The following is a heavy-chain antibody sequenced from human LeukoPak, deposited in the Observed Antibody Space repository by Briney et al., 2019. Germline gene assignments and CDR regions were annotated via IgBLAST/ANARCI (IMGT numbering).Heavy chain of an antibody. CDR2: ISYSETT. J-gene: IGHJ3*02. Sequence: PSETLSLTCTVSGGSISSFYWSWIRQRPGKGLEYIGYISYSETTSYNPSLKSRVTISVDTSKNQFSLKLTSVTAADTAVYYCARDKGLPQAFDIWGQGTMVTVSS. D-gene: IGHD5/OR15-5a*01. CDR1: GGSISSFY. V-gene: IGHV4-59*01. CDR3: ARDKGLPQAFDI.